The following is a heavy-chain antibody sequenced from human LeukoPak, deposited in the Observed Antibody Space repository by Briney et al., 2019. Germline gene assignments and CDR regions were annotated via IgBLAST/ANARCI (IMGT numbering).Heavy chain of an antibody. CDR2: INHSGST. Sequence: SETLSLTCAVYGGSFSGYYWSWIRQPPGKGLEWIGEINHSGSTNYNPSLKSRVTISVDTSKNQFSLKLSSVTAADTAVYYCARRRHYDTYQRYRWRFDPWGQGTLVTVSS. D-gene: IGHD3-22*01. CDR3: ARRRHYDTYQRYRWRFDP. V-gene: IGHV4-34*01. CDR1: GGSFSGYY. J-gene: IGHJ5*02.